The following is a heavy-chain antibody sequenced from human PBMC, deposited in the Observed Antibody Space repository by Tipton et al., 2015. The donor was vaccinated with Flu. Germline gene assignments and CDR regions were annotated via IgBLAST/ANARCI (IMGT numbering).Heavy chain of an antibody. CDR2: VAYTGTT. D-gene: IGHD2-15*01. CDR3: ARHLTYSFHS. CDR1: GGSLESFY. Sequence: GLVKPSDTLSLTCTVSGGSLESFYWSWIRQSPGKGLEWLGYVAYTGTTNYSPSLKGRVTMSVDMSKNQVFLRLTSVVPTDTAIYYCARHLTYSFHSWGQGTPVTVSS. V-gene: IGHV4-59*08. J-gene: IGHJ5*01.